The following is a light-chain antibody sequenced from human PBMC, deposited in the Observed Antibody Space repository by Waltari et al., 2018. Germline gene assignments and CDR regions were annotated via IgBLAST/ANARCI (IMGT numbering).Light chain of an antibody. J-gene: IGKJ1*01. CDR1: QNINSW. V-gene: IGKV1-5*03. Sequence: DIQMTQSSSTLSASVGDRDPITCRASQNINSWLAWYQQKPGKAPKLLIYKASSLESGVPSRFSGSGSGTEFTLTITSLQPDDFATYFCQHYNNYSPWTFGQGTKVEVK. CDR3: QHYNNYSPWT. CDR2: KAS.